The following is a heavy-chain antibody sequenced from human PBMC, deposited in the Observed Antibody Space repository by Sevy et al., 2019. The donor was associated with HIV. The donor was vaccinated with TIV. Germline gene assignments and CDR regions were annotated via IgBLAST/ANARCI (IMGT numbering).Heavy chain of an antibody. V-gene: IGHV3-23*01. J-gene: IGHJ5*02. CDR3: ANSKGDDFWSGYNNWFDP. CDR2: ISGSGGNT. Sequence: GGSLRLSCAASGFTFSTYAMSWVRQAPGKGLEWVSAISGSGGNTYYADSVKGRFTISRDNSKNTVDLQMNSLRAEDTAVYYCANSKGDDFWSGYNNWFDPWGQGTLVTVSS. CDR1: GFTFSTYA. D-gene: IGHD3-3*01.